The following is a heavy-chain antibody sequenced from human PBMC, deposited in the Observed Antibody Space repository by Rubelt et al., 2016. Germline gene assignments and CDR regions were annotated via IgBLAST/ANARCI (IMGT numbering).Heavy chain of an antibody. Sequence: QVQLQQWGAGLLKPSETLSLTCAVSGGSFSGYYWSFIRQSPGKRLEWIGEIDPDGSTNYNPSLKSRVTISVDTSKNQFSLKLSSVTAADTAVYSWARHYCSSGSCYSFDYWGQGTLVTVSS. CDR1: GGSFSGYY. CDR3: ARHYCSSGSCYSFDY. CDR2: IDPDGST. J-gene: IGHJ4*02. D-gene: IGHD2-15*01. V-gene: IGHV4-34*01.